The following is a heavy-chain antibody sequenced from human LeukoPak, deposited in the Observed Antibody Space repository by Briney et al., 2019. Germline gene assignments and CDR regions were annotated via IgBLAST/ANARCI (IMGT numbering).Heavy chain of an antibody. CDR2: INPNSGGT. Sequence: GASVKVSCKASGYTFTSYGISWVRQAPGQGLEWMGWINPNSGGTNYAQKFQGRVTMTRDTSISTAYMELSRLRSDDTAVYYCARVMVKGGWYVYYWGQGTLVTVSS. CDR1: GYTFTSYG. J-gene: IGHJ4*02. D-gene: IGHD6-19*01. CDR3: ARVMVKGGWYVYY. V-gene: IGHV1-2*02.